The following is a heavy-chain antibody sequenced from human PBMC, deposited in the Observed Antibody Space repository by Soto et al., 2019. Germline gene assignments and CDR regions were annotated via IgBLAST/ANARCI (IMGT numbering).Heavy chain of an antibody. D-gene: IGHD1-1*01. J-gene: IGHJ6*02. CDR3: ARDRLRYNWNDFPYYYYGMDV. CDR1: GFTFSSYA. CDR2: ISYDGSNK. V-gene: IGHV3-30-3*01. Sequence: GGSLRLSCAASGFTFSSYAMHWVRQAPGKGLEWVAVISYDGSNKYYADSVKGRFTISRDNSKNTLYLQMNSLRTEDTAVYYCARDRLRYNWNDFPYYYYGMDVWGQGTTVTVSS.